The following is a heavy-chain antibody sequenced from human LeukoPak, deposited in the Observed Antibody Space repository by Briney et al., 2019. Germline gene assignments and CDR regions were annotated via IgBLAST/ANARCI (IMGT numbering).Heavy chain of an antibody. CDR3: AKDRTSSRPPCYGMDV. D-gene: IGHD6-13*01. Sequence: GGSLRLSCAASGFAFDDYAMHWVRQAPGKGLEWVSGISWNSGSIGYADSVKGRFTISRDNAKNSLYLQMNSLRAEDTALYYCAKDRTSSRPPCYGMDVWGQGTTVTVSS. J-gene: IGHJ6*02. CDR1: GFAFDDYA. V-gene: IGHV3-9*01. CDR2: ISWNSGSI.